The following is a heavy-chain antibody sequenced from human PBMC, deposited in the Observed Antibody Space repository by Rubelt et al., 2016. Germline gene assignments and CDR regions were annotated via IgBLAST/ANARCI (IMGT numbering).Heavy chain of an antibody. Sequence: QVQLVQSGAEVERPGASVRISCKASGYTFTGYFIHWVRQAPGQGFEWMGWINPSSGGTNYAQKFQGRVTMTTETSISTAYIDLSTLRFDDTAVYYCARDFPHGGKGCDYWGQGTLVTVSS. V-gene: IGHV1-2*02. J-gene: IGHJ4*02. CDR2: INPSSGGT. CDR1: GYTFTGYF. CDR3: ARDFPHGGKGCDY. D-gene: IGHD4-23*01.